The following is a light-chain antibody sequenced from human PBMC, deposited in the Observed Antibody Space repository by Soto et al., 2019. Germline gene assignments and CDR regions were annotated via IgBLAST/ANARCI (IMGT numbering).Light chain of an antibody. V-gene: IGLV2-23*01. J-gene: IGLJ2*01. CDR3: CSYAGSSTYV. CDR2: EAS. CDR1: TSNIGSYIL. Sequence: QSALTQPASVSGSPGQSITISCTGTTSNIGSYILVSWYQQHPGKAPKLLIYEASTRPSGVSNRFSGSKSGNTASLTISGLQAEDEADYYCCSYAGSSTYVLGGGTNVTVL.